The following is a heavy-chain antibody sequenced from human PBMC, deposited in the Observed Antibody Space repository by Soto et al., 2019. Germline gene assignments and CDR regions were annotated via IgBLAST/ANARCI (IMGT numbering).Heavy chain of an antibody. V-gene: IGHV4-31*03. CDR1: GGSISSGGYY. Sequence: QVQLQESGPGLVKPSQTLSLTCTVSGGSISSGGYYWSWIRQHPGKGLEWIGYIYYSGSTYYSPSLKSRVTISVDTSKNQFSLKLSSVTAADTAVYYCARDGRILTGSAWFDPWGQGTLVTVSS. CDR2: IYYSGST. D-gene: IGHD3-9*01. J-gene: IGHJ5*02. CDR3: ARDGRILTGSAWFDP.